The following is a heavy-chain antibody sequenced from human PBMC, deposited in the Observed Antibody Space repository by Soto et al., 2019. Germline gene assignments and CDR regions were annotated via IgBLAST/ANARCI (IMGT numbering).Heavy chain of an antibody. Sequence: VGSLRLSCAASGFTVSSNYMSWVRQAPGKGLEWVSVIYSGGSTYYADSVKGRFTISRDNSKNTLYLQMNSLRAEDTAVYYCARGSRDGSYDYWGQGTLVTVSS. D-gene: IGHD2-2*01. V-gene: IGHV3-53*01. CDR1: GFTVSSNY. CDR2: IYSGGST. CDR3: ARGSRDGSYDY. J-gene: IGHJ4*02.